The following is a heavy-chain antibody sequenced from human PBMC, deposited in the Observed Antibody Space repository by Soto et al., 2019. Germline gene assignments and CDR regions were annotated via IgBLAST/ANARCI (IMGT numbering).Heavy chain of an antibody. V-gene: IGHV1-18*01. CDR2: ISAYNGNT. Sequence: ASVKVSCKASGYTFTSHGISWVRQAPGQGLEWMGWISAYNGNTNYAQKLQGRVTMTTDTSTSTAYMELRSLRSDDTAVYYCARVATIFGVVNCFDPWGQGTLVTVSS. CDR1: GYTFTSHG. D-gene: IGHD3-3*01. J-gene: IGHJ5*02. CDR3: ARVATIFGVVNCFDP.